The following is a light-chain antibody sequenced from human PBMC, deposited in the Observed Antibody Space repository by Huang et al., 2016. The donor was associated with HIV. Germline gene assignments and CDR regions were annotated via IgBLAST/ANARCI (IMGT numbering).Light chain of an antibody. J-gene: IGKJ4*01. V-gene: IGKV1-5*03. Sequence: DIQITQSSSTLSAAIGDRVTITCRASQNLVIWLAWYQQKPGKAPKLLIHKASRLYRGVPSRFSGSGSGTEFTLTISDLQPDDFATYYCQQGSNYPLTFGGGTKVEI. CDR3: QQGSNYPLT. CDR2: KAS. CDR1: QNLVIW.